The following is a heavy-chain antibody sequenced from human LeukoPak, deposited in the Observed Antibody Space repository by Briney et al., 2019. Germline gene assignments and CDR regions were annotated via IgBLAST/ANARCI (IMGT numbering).Heavy chain of an antibody. CDR2: ISGIGGST. CDR3: ANIRLGGY. V-gene: IGHV3-23*01. J-gene: IGHJ4*02. D-gene: IGHD3-10*01. CDR1: GFTVTSYA. Sequence: PGGSLSLSCAASGFTVTSYAMGCVRQAPGKGLEWVAAISGIGGSTYYADSVKGRFTISRDNYKDTLYLQMNSLSAEDTAVYYCANIRLGGYWGQGTLVTVSS.